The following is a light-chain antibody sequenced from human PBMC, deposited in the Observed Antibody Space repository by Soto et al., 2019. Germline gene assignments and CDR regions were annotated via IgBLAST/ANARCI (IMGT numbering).Light chain of an antibody. Sequence: QMTQYPSSLSASVGDIVTITCLASHTVRRYLNWYQQKPGKAPTLLIYAASTLESAVPPRFSGAGSETEFTLTINGLQPDDFATYYCQQTFSTPITFGQRTRLEI. CDR1: HTVRRY. V-gene: IGKV1-39*01. J-gene: IGKJ5*01. CDR2: AAS. CDR3: QQTFSTPIT.